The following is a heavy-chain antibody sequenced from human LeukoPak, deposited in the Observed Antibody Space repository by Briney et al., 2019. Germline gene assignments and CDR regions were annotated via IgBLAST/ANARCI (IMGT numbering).Heavy chain of an antibody. CDR2: TYSGGTT. Sequence: GGSLRLSCAASGFTVSSNYMSWVRQAPGKGLEWVSVTYSGGTTYYADSVKGRFTISRDNSKNTLYLQMNSLRAEDTALYYCARDLGSYSSTVKADYWGQGTLVIVSS. V-gene: IGHV3-53*01. D-gene: IGHD6-19*01. J-gene: IGHJ4*02. CDR1: GFTVSSNY. CDR3: ARDLGSYSSTVKADY.